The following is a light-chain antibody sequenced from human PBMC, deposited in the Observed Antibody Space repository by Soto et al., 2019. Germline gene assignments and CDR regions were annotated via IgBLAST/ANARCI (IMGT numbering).Light chain of an antibody. CDR3: CSHAGSSTFA. CDR2: EVS. Sequence: QSARTQPASVSESPGQSITISCTGTSSDVGSYNLVSWYQQHPGKAPKLMIYEVSKRPSGVSNRFSGSKSGNTASLAISGLQAEDEAAYYCCSHAGSSTFAFGPGTKVTVL. CDR1: SSDVGSYNL. V-gene: IGLV2-23*02. J-gene: IGLJ1*01.